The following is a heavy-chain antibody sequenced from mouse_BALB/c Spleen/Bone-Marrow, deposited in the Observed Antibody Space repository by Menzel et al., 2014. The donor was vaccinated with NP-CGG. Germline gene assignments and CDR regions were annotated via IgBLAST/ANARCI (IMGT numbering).Heavy chain of an antibody. V-gene: IGHV1-80*01. Sequence: VNVVESGAELVRPGSSVKISCEASGYAFSRSWMNWVKQRPGQGLEWIGQIYPGDDDTNYSGKFKGRATLTADKSSGTAYMQLSSLTSEDSAVYFCAGSTPLAYWGQGTLVTVSA. CDR2: IYPGDDDT. CDR3: AGSTPLAY. CDR1: GYAFSRSW. D-gene: IGHD1-1*01. J-gene: IGHJ3*01.